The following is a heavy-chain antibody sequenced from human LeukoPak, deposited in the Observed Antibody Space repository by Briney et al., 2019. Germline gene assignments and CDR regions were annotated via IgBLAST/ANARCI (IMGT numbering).Heavy chain of an antibody. Sequence: SETLSLTCTVSGGSISSYHWSWVRQPAGKGLEWVGHIYTSGNTDYNPSLKSRVTMSVDTSKNQFSLKLRSVTAADTAVYYCARGLVWRFLLDSRRDSFDIWGQGTTITVSS. CDR3: ARGLVWRFLLDSRRDSFDI. CDR1: GGSISSYH. J-gene: IGHJ3*02. V-gene: IGHV4-4*07. D-gene: IGHD3-16*01. CDR2: IYTSGNT.